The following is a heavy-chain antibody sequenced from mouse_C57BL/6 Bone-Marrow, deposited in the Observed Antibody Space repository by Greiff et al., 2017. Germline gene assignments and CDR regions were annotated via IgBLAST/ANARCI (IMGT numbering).Heavy chain of an antibody. CDR3: ARPYYGNYWYFDV. Sequence: VQLQQPGAELVKPGASVSMSCKASGYTFTSYWITWVKQRPGQGLEWIGDIYPGSGSTNYNEKFKSKATLTVDTSSSTAYMQLSSLTSEDSAVYYCARPYYGNYWYFDVWGTGTTGTVSS. CDR1: GYTFTSYW. CDR2: IYPGSGST. J-gene: IGHJ1*03. V-gene: IGHV1-55*01. D-gene: IGHD2-10*01.